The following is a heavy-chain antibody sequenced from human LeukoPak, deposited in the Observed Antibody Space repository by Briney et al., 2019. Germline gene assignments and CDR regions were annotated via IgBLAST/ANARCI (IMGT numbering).Heavy chain of an antibody. D-gene: IGHD2-2*01. V-gene: IGHV1-69*02. CDR3: ARAPCSSTSCYSDLNWFDP. CDR1: GGTFSSYT. J-gene: IGHJ5*02. CDR2: IIPILGIA. Sequence: SVKVSCKASGGTFSSYTISWVRQAPGQGLEWMGRIIPILGIANYAQKFQGRVTITADKSTSTAYMELSSLRSEDTAVYYCARAPCSSTSCYSDLNWFDPWGQGTPVTVSS.